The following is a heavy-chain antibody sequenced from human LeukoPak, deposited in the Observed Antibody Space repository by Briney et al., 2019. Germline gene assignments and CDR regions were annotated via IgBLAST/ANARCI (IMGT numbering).Heavy chain of an antibody. CDR2: IKSKTDGGTT. Sequence: GGSLRLSCAASGFTFSNAWMSWVRQAPGKGLEWVGRIKSKTDGGTTDYAAPVKGRFTISRDDSKNTLYLQMNSLKTEDTAVYYCTTAGYSNYLYYYYGMDVWGQGTTVTVSS. CDR3: TTAGYSNYLYYYYGMDV. CDR1: GFTFSNAW. V-gene: IGHV3-15*01. J-gene: IGHJ6*02. D-gene: IGHD4-11*01.